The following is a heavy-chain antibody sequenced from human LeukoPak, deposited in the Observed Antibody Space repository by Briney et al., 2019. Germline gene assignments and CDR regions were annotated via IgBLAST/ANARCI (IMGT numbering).Heavy chain of an antibody. V-gene: IGHV3-74*01. J-gene: IGHJ4*02. CDR1: GFTFSTYW. CDR3: ARVRNYYDSSGYFDY. Sequence: GGSLRLSCAASGFTFSTYWMHWVRQAPGKGLVWVSRINSDGSSTSYADSVKGRFTISRDNAKNTLYLQMNSLRAEDTAVYYCARVRNYYDSSGYFDYWGQGTLVTVSS. D-gene: IGHD3-22*01. CDR2: INSDGSST.